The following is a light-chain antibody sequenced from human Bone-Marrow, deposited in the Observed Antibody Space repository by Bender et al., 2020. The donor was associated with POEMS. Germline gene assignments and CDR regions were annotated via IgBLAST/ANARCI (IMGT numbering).Light chain of an antibody. J-gene: IGLJ3*02. CDR2: SSH. CDR1: SSNIGAHA. V-gene: IGLV1-44*01. Sequence: QSVLTQPPSASGTPGQRVTISCSGGSSNIGAHAVNWYQHLPGTAPKLLIYSSHRRPSEVPDRFSGSKSGTSASLAITGLRSDDEADYYCASWDDSLTWLFGGGTKLTVL. CDR3: ASWDDSLTWL.